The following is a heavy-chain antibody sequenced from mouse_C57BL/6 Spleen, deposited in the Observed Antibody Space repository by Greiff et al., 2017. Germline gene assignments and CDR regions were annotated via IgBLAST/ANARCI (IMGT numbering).Heavy chain of an antibody. V-gene: IGHV1-50*01. Sequence: QVQLKQPGAELVKPGASVKLSCKASGYTFTSYWMQWVKQRPGQGLEWIGEIDPSDSYTNYNQKFKGKATLTVDTSSSTAYMQLSSLTSEDSAVYYCARWRITTVVRYFDVWGTGTTVTVSS. D-gene: IGHD1-1*01. CDR2: IDPSDSYT. CDR3: ARWRITTVVRYFDV. CDR1: GYTFTSYW. J-gene: IGHJ1*03.